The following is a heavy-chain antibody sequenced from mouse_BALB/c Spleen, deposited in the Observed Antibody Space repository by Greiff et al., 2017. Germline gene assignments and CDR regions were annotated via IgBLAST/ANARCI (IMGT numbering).Heavy chain of an antibody. CDR3: ARGYYGNYWFAY. V-gene: IGHV5-17*02. Sequence: EVNLVESGGGLVQPGGSRKLSCAASGFTFSSFGMHWVRQAPEKGLEWVAYISSGSSTIYYADTVKGRFTISRDNPKNTLFLQMTSLRSEDTAMYYCARGYYGNYWFAYWGQGTLVTVSA. J-gene: IGHJ3*01. CDR1: GFTFSSFG. D-gene: IGHD2-1*01. CDR2: ISSGSSTI.